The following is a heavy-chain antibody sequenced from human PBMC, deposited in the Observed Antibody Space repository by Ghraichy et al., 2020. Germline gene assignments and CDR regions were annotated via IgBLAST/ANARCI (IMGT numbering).Heavy chain of an antibody. Sequence: SETLSLICTVSGGSINNYYWSWIRQTPGKGLEWIGYIYYVGSTNYNPSLKSRVTISRDTSKNQFSLKLTSVTAADTAVYYCARGGGWWGYWGRGTLVTVSS. CDR1: GGSINNYY. CDR2: IYYVGST. V-gene: IGHV4-59*01. D-gene: IGHD6-19*01. J-gene: IGHJ4*02. CDR3: ARGGGWWGY.